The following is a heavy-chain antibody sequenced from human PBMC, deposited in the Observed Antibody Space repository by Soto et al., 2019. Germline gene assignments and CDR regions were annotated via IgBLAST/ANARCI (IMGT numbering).Heavy chain of an antibody. CDR1: GGSISSGDYY. CDR2: IYYSGST. Sequence: QVQLQESGPGLVKPSQTLSLTCTVSGGSISSGDYYWSWIRQPPGKGLEWIGYIYYSGSTYYNPSLKSRVTISVDTSKNQFPLKLSYVTAADTAVYYCARVLYDFWSGYRAYNWFDPWGQGTLVTVSS. D-gene: IGHD3-3*01. CDR3: ARVLYDFWSGYRAYNWFDP. J-gene: IGHJ5*02. V-gene: IGHV4-30-4*01.